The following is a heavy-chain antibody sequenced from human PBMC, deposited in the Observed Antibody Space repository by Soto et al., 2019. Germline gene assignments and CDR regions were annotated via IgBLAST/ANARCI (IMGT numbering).Heavy chain of an antibody. CDR3: ATGDSSSRPEDYYYYYGMDV. V-gene: IGHV1-24*01. D-gene: IGHD6-13*01. Sequence: ASVKVSCKVSGYTLTELSIHWVRQAPGKGLEWMGGFDPEDGETIYAQKFQGRVTTTEDTSTDTAYMELSSLRSEDTAVYYCATGDSSSRPEDYYYYYGMDVWGQGTTVTGSS. CDR1: GYTLTELS. J-gene: IGHJ6*02. CDR2: FDPEDGET.